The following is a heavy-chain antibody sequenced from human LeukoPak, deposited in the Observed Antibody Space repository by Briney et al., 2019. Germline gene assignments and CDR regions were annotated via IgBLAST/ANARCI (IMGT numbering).Heavy chain of an antibody. J-gene: IGHJ6*03. CDR3: ARGSVLLSMDV. Sequence: KTSETLSLTCTVSGGFIGSFYWNWIRQPPGKGLEWIGNIYFSGSTNYNPSLKSRVTISVDASKNQFSLKLNSVTAADTAVYYCARGSVLLSMDVWGKGTTVTISS. CDR1: GGFIGSFY. V-gene: IGHV4-59*01. CDR2: IYFSGST. D-gene: IGHD3-10*01.